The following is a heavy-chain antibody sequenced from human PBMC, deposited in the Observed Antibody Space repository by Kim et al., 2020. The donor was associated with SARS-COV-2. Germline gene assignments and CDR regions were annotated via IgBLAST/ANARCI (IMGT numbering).Heavy chain of an antibody. CDR1: GFTFSNSW. J-gene: IGHJ4*02. V-gene: IGHV3-7*01. CDR3: ARGRGWLEDY. D-gene: IGHD6-19*01. Sequence: GGSLRLSCETSGFTFSNSWMNWLRQTPGKGLEWVAKIKQDGSEKYYVDSVKGRFTISRDNGKSSLYLQMDSLRDEDTAVYYCARGRGWLEDYWGLGTLVT. CDR2: IKQDGSEK.